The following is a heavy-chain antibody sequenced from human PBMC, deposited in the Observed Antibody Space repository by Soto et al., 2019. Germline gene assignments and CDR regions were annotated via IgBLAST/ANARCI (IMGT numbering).Heavy chain of an antibody. V-gene: IGHV4-39*01. D-gene: IGHD3-16*02. CDR1: GGSISSSSYY. Sequence: ETLSLTCTVSGGSISSSSYYWGWTRQPPGKGLEWIGSIYYSGSTYYNPSLKSRVTLSVDTSKNQFSLKLSSVTAADTAVYYCARLGDDYVWGSYRHLEYYFDYWGQGTLVTVSS. CDR3: ARLGDDYVWGSYRHLEYYFDY. CDR2: IYYSGST. J-gene: IGHJ4*02.